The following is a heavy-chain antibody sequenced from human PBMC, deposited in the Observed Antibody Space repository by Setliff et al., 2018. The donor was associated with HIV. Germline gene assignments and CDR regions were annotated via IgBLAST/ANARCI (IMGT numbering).Heavy chain of an antibody. D-gene: IGHD6-19*01. CDR3: ARVPYRSAWFSGGHDAFDI. CDR2: ISGFNGNT. Sequence: GASVKVSCKASGHSFSRYGLRWVRQAPGQGLEWMGWISGFNGNTKYAQSFQDRVAMTTETATSIAYMEMRSLRSDDTAVYFCARVPYRSAWFSGGHDAFDIWGQGTMVTVSS. J-gene: IGHJ3*02. V-gene: IGHV1-18*01. CDR1: GHSFSRYG.